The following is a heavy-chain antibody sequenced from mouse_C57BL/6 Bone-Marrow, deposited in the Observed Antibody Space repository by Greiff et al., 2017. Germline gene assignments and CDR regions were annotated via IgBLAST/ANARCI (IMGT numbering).Heavy chain of an antibody. CDR3: AQERGLRWLAY. CDR2: IYPGDGDT. V-gene: IGHV1-80*01. J-gene: IGHJ3*01. D-gene: IGHD1-1*01. CDR1: GYAFSSYW. Sequence: VKLQESGAELVKPGASVKISCKASGYAFSSYWMNWVKQRPGKGLEWIGQIYPGDGDTNYNGKFKGKATLTADKSSSTAYMQLSSLTSEDSAVYFCAQERGLRWLAYWGQGTLVTVSA.